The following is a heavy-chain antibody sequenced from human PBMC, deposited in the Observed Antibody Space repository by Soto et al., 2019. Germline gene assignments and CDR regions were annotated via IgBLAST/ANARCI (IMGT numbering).Heavy chain of an antibody. Sequence: EVQLVESGGGLVQPGGSLRLSCAASGFTFSTFSMNWVRQAPGKGLEWVSYISSSSSTIYYADSVKGRFTISRDNAKNSLYLQMNSLRAEDTAVYYCARDPSSYNSDWGYYFDYWGQGTLVTVSS. CDR2: ISSSSSTI. D-gene: IGHD6-19*01. CDR1: GFTFSTFS. CDR3: ARDPSSYNSDWGYYFDY. J-gene: IGHJ4*02. V-gene: IGHV3-48*01.